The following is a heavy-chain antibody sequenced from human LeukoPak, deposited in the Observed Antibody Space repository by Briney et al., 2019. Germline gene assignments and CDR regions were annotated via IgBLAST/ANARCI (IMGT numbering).Heavy chain of an antibody. Sequence: PGGSLSLSCSDSGCTFSSYAMYWVGQAAWMELEWVSAISGSGGSTYYADSVKGRFTISRDNSKNTLYLQMNSLRAEDTAVYYCAKGVYDSSGYSDYWGQGTLVTVSS. CDR1: GCTFSSYA. CDR2: ISGSGGST. V-gene: IGHV3-23*01. CDR3: AKGVYDSSGYSDY. D-gene: IGHD3-22*01. J-gene: IGHJ4*02.